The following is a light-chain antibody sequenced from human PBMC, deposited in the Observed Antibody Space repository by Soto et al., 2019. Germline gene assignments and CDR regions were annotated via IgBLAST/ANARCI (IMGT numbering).Light chain of an antibody. J-gene: IGKJ1*01. CDR3: QHYNNSPRT. CDR1: QSVSSY. CDR2: DAS. V-gene: IGKV3-11*01. Sequence: EIVLTQSPATLSLSPGERATLSCRASQSVSSYFAWYQQTPGQAPRLLIYDASNRATGIPARFSGSGSGTDIPLTISSLPSDAFAVYYCQHYNNSPRTFGQGTKVDIK.